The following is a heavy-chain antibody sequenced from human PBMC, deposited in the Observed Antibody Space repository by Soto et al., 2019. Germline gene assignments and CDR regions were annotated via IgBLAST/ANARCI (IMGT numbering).Heavy chain of an antibody. J-gene: IGHJ1*01. Sequence: SETLSLTCTVSGGSISSYYWSWIRQPPGKGLEWIGYIYYSGGTNYNPSLKSRVTISVDTSKNQFSLKLSSVTAADTAVYYCARHGYGDWSGYFQHWGQGTLVTVSS. CDR2: IYYSGGT. CDR3: ARHGYGDWSGYFQH. V-gene: IGHV4-59*08. D-gene: IGHD4-17*01. CDR1: GGSISSYY.